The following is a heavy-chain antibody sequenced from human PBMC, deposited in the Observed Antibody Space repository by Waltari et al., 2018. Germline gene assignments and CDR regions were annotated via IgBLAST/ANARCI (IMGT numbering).Heavy chain of an antibody. J-gene: IGHJ4*02. CDR3: ATRPGGGGF. Sequence: EVQLVESGGGLVQPGESLRLSCAASGFTAMNNYMGWVRQAPGKGLEGVSGIYGGGSTQYADCLKGRFTITRDSSKNTLYLQMNSLRVEDTAVYYCATRPGGGGFWGQGTLVTVSS. V-gene: IGHV3-66*01. D-gene: IGHD2-21*01. CDR1: GFTAMNNY. CDR2: IYGGGST.